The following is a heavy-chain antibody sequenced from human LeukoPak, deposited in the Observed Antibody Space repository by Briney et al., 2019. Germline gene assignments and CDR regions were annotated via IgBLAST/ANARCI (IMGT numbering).Heavy chain of an antibody. J-gene: IGHJ4*02. CDR2: ISGSGGST. CDR1: GASISSSI. Sequence: ETLSLTCAVSGASISSSIHYWGWVRQAPGKGLEWVSAISGSGGSTYYADSVKGRFTISRDNSKNTLYLQMNSLRAEDTAVYYCAKDVLSTSCGFDYWGQGTLVTVSS. CDR3: AKDVLSTSCGFDY. V-gene: IGHV3-23*01. D-gene: IGHD2-2*01.